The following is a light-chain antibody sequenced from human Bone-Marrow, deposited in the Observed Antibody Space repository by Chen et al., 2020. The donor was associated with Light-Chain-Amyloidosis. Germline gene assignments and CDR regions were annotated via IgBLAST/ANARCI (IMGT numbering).Light chain of an antibody. CDR3: ESFDCSLNDRL. CDR2: DSN. V-gene: IGLV1-40*01. Sequence: HSVLTQPPSVSGAPGQRVAITCTGTSSNIGAGYDVHWYQQLPGTAPILLISDSNHRPSLSLDLFSSSESATSAPLPIPRIQTQADSGYYRESFDCSLNDRLFGLVTK. CDR1: SSNIGAGYD. J-gene: IGLJ3*02.